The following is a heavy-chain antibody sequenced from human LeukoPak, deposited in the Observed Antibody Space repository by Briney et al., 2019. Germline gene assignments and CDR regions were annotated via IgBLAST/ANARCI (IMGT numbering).Heavy chain of an antibody. CDR1: GFIFDDYA. J-gene: IGHJ6*03. V-gene: IGHV3-43*02. Sequence: GGSLRLSCAASGFIFDDYAMHWVRQAPGKGLEWVSLISGDGGSTYYADSVKGRFTISRDNSKNSMYLQMNSLRTEDTALYYCAKDPSGYSYGFYYYYYYMDVWGKGTTVTVFS. CDR2: ISGDGGST. CDR3: AKDPSGYSYGFYYYYYYMDV. D-gene: IGHD5-18*01.